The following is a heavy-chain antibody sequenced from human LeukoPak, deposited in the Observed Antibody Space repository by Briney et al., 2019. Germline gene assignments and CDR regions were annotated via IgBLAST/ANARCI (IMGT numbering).Heavy chain of an antibody. CDR3: ARDLPYSSSWPPYYYYYYGMDV. Sequence: ASVKVSCKASGYTFTSYGISWVRQAPGQGLEWMGWISAYNGNTNYAQKPQGRVTMTTDTSTSTAYMELRSLRSGDTAVYYCARDLPYSSSWPPYYYYYYGMDVWGQGTTVTVSS. CDR1: GYTFTSYG. J-gene: IGHJ6*02. V-gene: IGHV1-18*01. CDR2: ISAYNGNT. D-gene: IGHD6-13*01.